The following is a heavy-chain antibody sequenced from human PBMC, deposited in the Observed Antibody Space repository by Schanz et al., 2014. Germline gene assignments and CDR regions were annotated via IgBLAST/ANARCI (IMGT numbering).Heavy chain of an antibody. Sequence: EVQLLESGGGLVQPGGSLKLSCAASGLIFSNYVMSWVRQAPGKGLEWVSTIGTSGGTNYAESVKGRFTISRDNSKNTLYLQMNSLRVEDTAVYYCAKTLFPGGTQTFGNWGRGTLVTVSS. J-gene: IGHJ4*02. V-gene: IGHV3-23*01. CDR2: IGTSGGT. D-gene: IGHD2-8*02. CDR1: GLIFSNYV. CDR3: AKTLFPGGTQTFGN.